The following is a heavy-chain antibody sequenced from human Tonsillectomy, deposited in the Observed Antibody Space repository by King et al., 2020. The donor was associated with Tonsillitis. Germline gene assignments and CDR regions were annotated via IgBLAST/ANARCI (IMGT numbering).Heavy chain of an antibody. J-gene: IGHJ4*02. V-gene: IGHV3-30*04. CDR2: ISHDGSDK. CDR1: GFTFSTYG. CDR3: ARETLVQTTAPFDY. D-gene: IGHD6-13*01. Sequence: VQLVESGGGVVQPGRSLRLSCAASGFTFSTYGMHWVRQAPGKGLEWVAVISHDGSDKYYADSVKGRFTISRDNSKNTLFLQINSLRAEDTAVFYYARETLVQTTAPFDYWGQGTLVTVSS.